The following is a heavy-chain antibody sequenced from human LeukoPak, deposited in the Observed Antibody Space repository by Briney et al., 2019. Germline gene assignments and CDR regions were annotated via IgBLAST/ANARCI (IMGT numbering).Heavy chain of an antibody. CDR2: ISAYNGNT. J-gene: IGHJ6*03. CDR3: ARGSSWDYYYMDV. V-gene: IGHV1-18*01. D-gene: IGHD6-6*01. Sequence: GASVKVSCKASGYTFTSYGISWVRQAPGQGLEWMGWISAYNGNTNYAQKFQGRVTMTRDTSISTAYMELSRLRSDDTAVYYCARGSSWDYYYMDVWGKGTTVTVSS. CDR1: GYTFTSYG.